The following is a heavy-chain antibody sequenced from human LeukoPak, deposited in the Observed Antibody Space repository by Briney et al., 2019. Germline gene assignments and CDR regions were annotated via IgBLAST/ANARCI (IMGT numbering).Heavy chain of an antibody. CDR1: GFTFDDYA. CDR3: AKSSYYYDSSGYYSPWPLYYYYGMDV. J-gene: IGHJ6*02. CDR2: ISWNSGSI. D-gene: IGHD3-22*01. V-gene: IGHV3-9*01. Sequence: GGSLRLSCAASGFTFDDYAMHWVRQAPGKGLEWVSGISWNSGSIGYADSVKGRFTISRDNAKNSLYLQMNSLRAEDTALYYCAKSSYYYDSSGYYSPWPLYYYYGMDVWGQGTTVTVSS.